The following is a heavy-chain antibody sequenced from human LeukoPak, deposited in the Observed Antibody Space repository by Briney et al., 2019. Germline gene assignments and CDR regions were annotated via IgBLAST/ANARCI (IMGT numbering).Heavy chain of an antibody. CDR1: GFTFSSYA. CDR2: ISYDGSNK. J-gene: IGHJ5*02. Sequence: GGSLRLSCAASGFTFSSYAMHWVRQAPGKGLEWVAVISYDGSNKYYADSVKGRFTISRDNSKNTLYLQMNSLRAGDTAVYYCARANMVRGVGSFFDRNWFDPWGQGTLVTVSS. D-gene: IGHD3-10*01. CDR3: ARANMVRGVGSFFDRNWFDP. V-gene: IGHV3-30*04.